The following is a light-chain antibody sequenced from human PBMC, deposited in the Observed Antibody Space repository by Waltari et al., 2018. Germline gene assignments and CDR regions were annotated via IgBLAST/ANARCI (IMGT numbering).Light chain of an antibody. V-gene: IGKV3-15*01. CDR3: QQYNNWLPLT. J-gene: IGKJ4*01. CDR2: GAS. Sequence: ELVLTQSPVILSVSPEERTTLSCRASQSITSNLAWYQQKPGQSPRLLIYGASIRAAGIPARFSGSGSGTEFTLTISSLQSEDFAVYYCQQYNNWLPLTFGGGTKVEIK. CDR1: QSITSN.